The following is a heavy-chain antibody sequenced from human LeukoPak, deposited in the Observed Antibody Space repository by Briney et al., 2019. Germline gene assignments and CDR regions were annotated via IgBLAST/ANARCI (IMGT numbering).Heavy chain of an antibody. J-gene: IGHJ2*01. CDR3: AASTMIVVGSGYWYFDL. CDR2: INPSGGST. D-gene: IGHD3-22*01. Sequence: ASVKVSCKASGYTFTSYYMHWVRQAPGQGLEWMGIINPSGGSTSYAQKFQGRVTMTRDTSTSTVYMELSSLRSEDTAVYYCAASTMIVVGSGYWYFDLWGRGTLVTVSS. CDR1: GYTFTSYY. V-gene: IGHV1-46*01.